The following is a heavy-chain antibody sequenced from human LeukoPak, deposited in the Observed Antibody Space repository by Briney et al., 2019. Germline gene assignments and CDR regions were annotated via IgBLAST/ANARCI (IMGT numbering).Heavy chain of an antibody. CDR1: GGSFSRYY. J-gene: IGHJ4*03. Sequence: SETLSLTCAVYGGSFSRYYWSWIRQSPGKGLEWIAEIDHRGDTNYNPSVKSRVTISVDTSKNQSSLKMRSLSAADTALYYCARGATISETGYFDFWGQGTLVTVSS. CDR3: ARGATISETGYFDF. D-gene: IGHD5-24*01. CDR2: IDHRGDT. V-gene: IGHV4-34*01.